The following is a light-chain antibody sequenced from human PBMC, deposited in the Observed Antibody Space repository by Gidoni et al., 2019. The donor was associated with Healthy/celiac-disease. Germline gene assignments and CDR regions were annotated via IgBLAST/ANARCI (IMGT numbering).Light chain of an antibody. CDR3: QQYNGYPWT. CDR2: DAF. J-gene: IGKJ1*01. Sequence: DIQMTQSPSTLSASVGDRVTITCRASQSISSWLAWYQQKPGKAPKLLIYDAFSLEGGVPSRFSSSGAGTKFTLTISSLQPDDFATYYCQQYNGYPWTFGQGTKVEIK. V-gene: IGKV1-5*01. CDR1: QSISSW.